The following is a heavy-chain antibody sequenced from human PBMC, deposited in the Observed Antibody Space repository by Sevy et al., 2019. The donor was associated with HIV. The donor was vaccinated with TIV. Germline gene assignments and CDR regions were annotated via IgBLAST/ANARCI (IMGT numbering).Heavy chain of an antibody. D-gene: IGHD2-2*01. Sequence: GGSLRLSCAASGFTFSNYGMNWVRQAPGVGLEWVATIGGDCDITHYADSVKGRFTISRDNFKNTLHLQLNNLRGDDTTIYFCAKVLSFSPRSIPAAVLDYWGRGTLVTVSS. V-gene: IGHV3-23*01. CDR1: GFTFSNYG. CDR2: IGGDCDIT. CDR3: AKVLSFSPRSIPAAVLDY. J-gene: IGHJ4*02.